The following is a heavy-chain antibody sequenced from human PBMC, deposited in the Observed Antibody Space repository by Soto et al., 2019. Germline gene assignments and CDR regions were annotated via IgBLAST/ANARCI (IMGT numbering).Heavy chain of an antibody. CDR3: AGDPYCGGDCYSGTGAGWFDP. J-gene: IGHJ5*02. Sequence: QVQLVESGGGVVQPGRSLRLSCAASGFTFSSYAMHWVRQAPGKGLEWVAVISYDGSNKYYADSVKGRFTISGDNSKNPLYLQMNSLRGEDTAVYSCAGDPYCGGDCYSGTGAGWFDPWGQGTLVTVSS. CDR1: GFTFSSYA. D-gene: IGHD2-21*02. V-gene: IGHV3-30-3*01. CDR2: ISYDGSNK.